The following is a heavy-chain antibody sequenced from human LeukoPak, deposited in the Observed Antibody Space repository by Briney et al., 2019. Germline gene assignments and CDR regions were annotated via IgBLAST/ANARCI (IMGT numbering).Heavy chain of an antibody. Sequence: ASVKVSCKTSGYTFSTYGINWVRQAPGQGLEWMGWINTYNNDTKYAQKFQGRVTMTTDSSTNTAYLELRSLRSDDTALYYCAKDRAAARNFDCWGQGTLVTVSS. D-gene: IGHD2-2*01. V-gene: IGHV1-18*01. CDR3: AKDRAAARNFDC. CDR1: GYTFSTYG. CDR2: INTYNNDT. J-gene: IGHJ4*02.